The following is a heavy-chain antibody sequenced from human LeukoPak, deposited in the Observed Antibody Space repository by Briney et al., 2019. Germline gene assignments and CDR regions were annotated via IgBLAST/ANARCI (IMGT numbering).Heavy chain of an antibody. CDR2: IIPIFGTA. D-gene: IGHD3-10*01. CDR1: GGTFSSYA. CDR3: ARLMVRGVHNLYNWFDP. J-gene: IGHJ5*02. Sequence: ASVKVSCKASGGTFSSYAISWVRQAPGQGLEWMGGIIPIFGTANYAQKFQGRVTITADESTSTAYMELSSLRSEDTAVYYCARLMVRGVHNLYNWFDPWGQGTLVTVSS. V-gene: IGHV1-69*01.